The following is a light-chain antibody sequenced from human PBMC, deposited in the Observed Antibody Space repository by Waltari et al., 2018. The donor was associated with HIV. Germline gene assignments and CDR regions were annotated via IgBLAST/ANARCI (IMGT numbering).Light chain of an antibody. CDR3: GTWDNGLSEVL. CDR1: RSNIGYNS. CDR2: DND. V-gene: IGLV1-51*01. J-gene: IGLJ2*01. Sequence: QSGLTQLPSVSAAPGQRVTISCSGTRSNIGYNSVSWYQQLPGAAPKLLIYDNDKRPSGIPDRFSASKSGTSVTLGITGLQTGDEATYYCGTWDNGLSEVLFGGGTKLTVL.